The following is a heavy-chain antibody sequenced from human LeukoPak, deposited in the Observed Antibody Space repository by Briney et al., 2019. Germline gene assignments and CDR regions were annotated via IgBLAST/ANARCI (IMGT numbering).Heavy chain of an antibody. J-gene: IGHJ4*02. V-gene: IGHV1-18*01. CDR3: ARAAYYDSSGYYLPHY. CDR2: ISAFNGNT. D-gene: IGHD3-22*01. CDR1: GYTFTRYG. Sequence: VASVNVSCKASGYTFTRYGISWVRQAPGQGVEWMGWISAFNGNTNYAQKHQRRVTMTTDTSTSTAYMELRSLRADDTAVYYCARAAYYDSSGYYLPHYWGQGALLTVSP.